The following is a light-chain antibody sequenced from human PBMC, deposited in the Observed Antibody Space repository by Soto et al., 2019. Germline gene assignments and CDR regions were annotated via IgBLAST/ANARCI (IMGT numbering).Light chain of an antibody. CDR3: QQYYSYPRT. J-gene: IGKJ1*01. CDR2: AAS. Sequence: AIRMTQSPSSLSASTGDRVTITCRASQGISSYLAWYQQKPGKAPKLLIYAASTLQSGVPSRFSGSGSGTDFTLTISCLQSEDFETYYCQQYYSYPRTFDQGTKVDIK. CDR1: QGISSY. V-gene: IGKV1-8*01.